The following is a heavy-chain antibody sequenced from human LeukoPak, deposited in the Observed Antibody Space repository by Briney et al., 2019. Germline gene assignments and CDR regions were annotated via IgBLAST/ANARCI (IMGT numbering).Heavy chain of an antibody. CDR1: GYTFTGYY. CDR3: ARIEYSSSSDYYYNGMDV. J-gene: IGHJ6*02. Sequence: ASVKVSCKASGYTFTGYYMHWVGQAPGQGLEWMGWINPNSGGTNYAQKFQGRVTMTRDTSISTAYMELSRLRSDDTAVYYCARIEYSSSSDYYYNGMDVWGQGTTVTVSS. V-gene: IGHV1-2*02. CDR2: INPNSGGT. D-gene: IGHD6-6*01.